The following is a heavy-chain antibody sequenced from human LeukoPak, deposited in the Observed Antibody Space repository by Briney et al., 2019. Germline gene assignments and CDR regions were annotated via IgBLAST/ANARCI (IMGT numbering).Heavy chain of an antibody. D-gene: IGHD3-10*01. Sequence: GGSLRLSCAASGFTFSSYSMNWVRQAPGKGLEWVSSISSSSSYIYYADSVKGRFTISRDNAKNSLYLQMNSLRAEDTAVYYCARDQGWFGELLTYYYGMDVWGQGTTVTVSS. CDR3: ARDQGWFGELLTYYYGMDV. V-gene: IGHV3-21*01. CDR1: GFTFSSYS. J-gene: IGHJ6*02. CDR2: ISSSSSYI.